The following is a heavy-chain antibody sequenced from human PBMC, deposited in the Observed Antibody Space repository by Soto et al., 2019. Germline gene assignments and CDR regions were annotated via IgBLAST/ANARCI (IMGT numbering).Heavy chain of an antibody. J-gene: IGHJ3*02. Sequence: EVQLLESGGGLVQPGGSLRLSCAASGFTFSSYAMSWVRQAPGKGLEWVSAISGSGGSTYYADSVKGRFTISRDNSKNTLYLQMNSLRAEDTAVYYCAKPLPKTHIVVVVPYAFDIWGQGTMVTVSS. CDR1: GFTFSSYA. D-gene: IGHD2-15*01. V-gene: IGHV3-23*01. CDR2: ISGSGGST. CDR3: AKPLPKTHIVVVVPYAFDI.